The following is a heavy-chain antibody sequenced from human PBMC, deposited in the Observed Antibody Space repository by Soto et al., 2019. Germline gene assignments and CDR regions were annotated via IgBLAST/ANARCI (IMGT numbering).Heavy chain of an antibody. CDR2: ISGSGGST. J-gene: IGHJ4*02. D-gene: IGHD6-13*01. Sequence: SLRLSFAASGFTFSRYGMHWVRQAPGKGLEWVSAISGSGGSTYYADSVKGRFTISRDNSKNILYLEMNSLRAEDTAVYYCAKAKYSSSWWSVDYWGQGTLVTVSS. V-gene: IGHV3-23*01. CDR1: GFTFSRYG. CDR3: AKAKYSSSWWSVDY.